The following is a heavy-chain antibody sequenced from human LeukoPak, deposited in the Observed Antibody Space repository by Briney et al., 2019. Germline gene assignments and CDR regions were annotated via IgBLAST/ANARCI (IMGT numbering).Heavy chain of an antibody. CDR2: IIPIFGTA. D-gene: IGHD3-22*01. CDR3: GSGGYYSRSGYYFDY. J-gene: IGHJ4*02. V-gene: IGHV1-69*06. CDR1: GGTFSSYA. Sequence: ASVKVSCKASGGTFSSYAISWVRQAPGQGLEWMGGIIPIFGTANYAQKFQGRVTITADKSTSTAYMELSSLRSEDTAVYYCGSGGYYSRSGYYFDYWGQGTLVTVSS.